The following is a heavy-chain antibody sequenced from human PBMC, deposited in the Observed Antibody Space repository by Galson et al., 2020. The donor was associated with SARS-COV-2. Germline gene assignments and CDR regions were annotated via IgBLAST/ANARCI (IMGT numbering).Heavy chain of an antibody. CDR2: ISSTGITI. CDR1: GFTFSDYY. Sequence: GGSLRLSCAASGFTFSDYYMIWIRQAPGKGLEWVSSISSTGITIDYADSVKGRFTISTDNAKISVYLHMNSLRAEDTAVYYCARDGGGIYGMDVWGQGTTGTVSS. CDR3: ARDGGGIYGMDV. J-gene: IGHJ6*01. V-gene: IGHV3-11*04. D-gene: IGHD3-16*01.